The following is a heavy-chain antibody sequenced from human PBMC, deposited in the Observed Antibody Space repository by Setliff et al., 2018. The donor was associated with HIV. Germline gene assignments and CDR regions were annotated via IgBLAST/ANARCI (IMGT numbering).Heavy chain of an antibody. CDR2: INPSGGST. D-gene: IGHD2-15*01. CDR3: AREDCSGGSCYGSDY. V-gene: IGHV1-46*01. CDR1: GYTFTIYY. J-gene: IGHJ4*02. Sequence: ASVKVSCKASGYTFTIYYMHWVRQAPGQGLEWMGIINPSGGSTSYAQKFQGRVTMTRDTSTSTVYMELSSLRSEDTAVYYCAREDCSGGSCYGSDYWGQGTLVTVSS.